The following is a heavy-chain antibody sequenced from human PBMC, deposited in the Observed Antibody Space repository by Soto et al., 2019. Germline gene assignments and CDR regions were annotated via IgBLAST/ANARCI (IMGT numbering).Heavy chain of an antibody. CDR2: IYYSGST. V-gene: IGHV4-59*01. J-gene: IGHJ3*02. D-gene: IGHD3-3*01. CDR1: GGSISSYY. Sequence: SETLSLTCTVSGGSISSYYWSWIRQPPGKGLEWIGYIYYSGSTNYNPSLKSRVTISVDTSKNQFSLKLSSVTAADTAVYYCARDLRDITIVGVVVSDAFEIWGQGTMVTVSS. CDR3: ARDLRDITIVGVVVSDAFEI.